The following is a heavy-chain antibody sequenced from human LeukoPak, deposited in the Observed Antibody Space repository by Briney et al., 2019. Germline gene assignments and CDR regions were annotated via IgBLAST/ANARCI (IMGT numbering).Heavy chain of an antibody. Sequence: LGGSLRLSCAASGFTFSSYAMSWVRQAPGKGLEWVSAISGSGGSTYYADSVKGRFTISRDNSKNTLYLQMNSLRAEDTAVYYCATDGIVVVPAAISDAFDIWGQGTMVTVSS. CDR3: ATDGIVVVPAAISDAFDI. D-gene: IGHD2-2*02. CDR1: GFTFSSYA. J-gene: IGHJ3*02. V-gene: IGHV3-23*01. CDR2: ISGSGGST.